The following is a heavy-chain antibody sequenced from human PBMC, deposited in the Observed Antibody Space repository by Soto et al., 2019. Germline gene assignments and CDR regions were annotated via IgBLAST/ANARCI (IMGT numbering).Heavy chain of an antibody. V-gene: IGHV5-51*01. CDR1: GYNFAKSW. J-gene: IGHJ3*02. Sequence: ESLKISCKGFGYNFAKSWIGWVRQMPGKGLEWMGNIYPGDSETRNSPSFQGQVTISADKSISTAYLQWSSLKASDTAIYCCARPLGPGAFEIWGQGTMVTVSS. CDR3: ARPLGPGAFEI. CDR2: IYPGDSET.